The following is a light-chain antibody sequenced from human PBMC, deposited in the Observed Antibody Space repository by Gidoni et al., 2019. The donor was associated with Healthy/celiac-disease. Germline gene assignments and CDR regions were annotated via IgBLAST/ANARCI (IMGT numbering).Light chain of an antibody. CDR2: DVS. J-gene: IGLJ2*01. CDR3: SSYTSSSTLDVV. Sequence: QSALTQPASVSGSPVQSITISCTGTSSDVGGYPYVSWYQQHPGKAPKLMIYDVSNRPSGVSNRFSGSKSGNTDSLTISGLQAEDEDDYDCSSYTSSSTLDVVCGGGTKLTVL. V-gene: IGLV2-14*03. CDR1: SSDVGGYPY.